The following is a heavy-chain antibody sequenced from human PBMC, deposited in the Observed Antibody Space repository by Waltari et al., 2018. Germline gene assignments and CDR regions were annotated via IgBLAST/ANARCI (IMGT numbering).Heavy chain of an antibody. J-gene: IGHJ4*02. CDR3: ARLEAEQWLGVY. V-gene: IGHV3-74*01. CDR1: GVNFGHRW. D-gene: IGHD6-19*01. Sequence: EGQLVESGGGLVQPGGSLILSRAASGVNFGHRWLHWGRQAPGKGLVWISRISSDGTGTDYADSVQGRFVISRDNARDTLYLQMNNLRAEDTALYYCARLEAEQWLGVYWGPGTLVTVSS. CDR2: ISSDGTGT.